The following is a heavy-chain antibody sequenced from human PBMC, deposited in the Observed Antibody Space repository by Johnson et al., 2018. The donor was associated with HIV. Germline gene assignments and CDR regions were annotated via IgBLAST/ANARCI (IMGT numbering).Heavy chain of an antibody. CDR1: GFTFSSYG. V-gene: IGHV3-33*06. D-gene: IGHD6-6*01. Sequence: QVQLEESGGGVVQPGRSLRLSCAASGFTFSSYGMHWVRQAPGKGLEWVAVIWYDGSNKYYADSVKGRVTISRDNSKNTVYLQMHSLRAEDTAVYYCAKGGKYSSHRDDGFDVWGQGTMVTVSS. CDR2: IWYDGSNK. J-gene: IGHJ3*01. CDR3: AKGGKYSSHRDDGFDV.